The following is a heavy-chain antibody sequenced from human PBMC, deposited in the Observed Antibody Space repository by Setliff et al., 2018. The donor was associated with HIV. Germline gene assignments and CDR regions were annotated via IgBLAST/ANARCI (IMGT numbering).Heavy chain of an antibody. Sequence: ASVKVSCKASGYTFTSYGISWVRQAPGQGLEWMGWISAYNGNTNYAQQLQGRVTMTTDTSTSTVYMELSNLRSEDTAVYYCARGLWLVLYYFDYWGQGTLVTVSS. CDR3: ARGLWLVLYYFDY. J-gene: IGHJ4*02. CDR1: GYTFTSYG. V-gene: IGHV1-18*01. CDR2: ISAYNGNT. D-gene: IGHD6-19*01.